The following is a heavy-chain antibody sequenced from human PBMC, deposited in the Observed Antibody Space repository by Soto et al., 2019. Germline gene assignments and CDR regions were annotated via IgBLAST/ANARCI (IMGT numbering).Heavy chain of an antibody. CDR3: TREAIQLWFDF. V-gene: IGHV3-23*01. CDR1: GFPFAPST. CDR2: ISVSVGST. J-gene: IGHJ4*02. Sequence: EVQLLQSGGGLVQPGGSLTLSCVVSGFPFAPSTMSWVRQAPGKGLEWVSTISVSVGSTYSADSVQGRFTVSSDISDNTLFLRMTSLTADDTAVYFCTREAIQLWFDFWGQGTLVTVSS. D-gene: IGHD5-18*01.